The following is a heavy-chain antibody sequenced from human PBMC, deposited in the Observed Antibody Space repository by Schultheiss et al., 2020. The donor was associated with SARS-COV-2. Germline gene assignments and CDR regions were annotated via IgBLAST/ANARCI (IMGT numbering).Heavy chain of an antibody. CDR3: AGRSSSSWYYFDY. Sequence: GSLRLSCAASGFTFSSYWMHWVRQAPGKGLEWIGYIYYSGSTYYNPSLKSRVTISVDTSKNQFSLKLSSVTAADTAVYYCAGRSSSSWYYFDYWGQGTLVTVSS. CDR1: GFTFSSYW. D-gene: IGHD6-13*01. J-gene: IGHJ4*02. CDR2: IYYSGST. V-gene: IGHV4-59*06.